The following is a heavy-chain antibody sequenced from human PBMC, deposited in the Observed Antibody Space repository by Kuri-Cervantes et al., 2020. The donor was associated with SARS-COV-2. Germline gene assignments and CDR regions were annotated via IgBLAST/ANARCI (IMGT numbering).Heavy chain of an antibody. J-gene: IGHJ4*02. V-gene: IGHV3-21*01. Sequence: ETLSLTCAASGFTFSSYSMNWVRQAPGKGLEWVSSISSSSSYIYYADSVKGRFTISRDNSKNTLYLQMNSLRAEDTAVYYCAREYDFWRTFDYWGQGTLVTVSS. D-gene: IGHD3-3*01. CDR3: AREYDFWRTFDY. CDR1: GFTFSSYS. CDR2: ISSSSSYI.